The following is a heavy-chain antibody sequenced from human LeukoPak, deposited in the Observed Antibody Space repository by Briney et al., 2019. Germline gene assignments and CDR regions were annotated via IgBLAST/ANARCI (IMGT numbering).Heavy chain of an antibody. V-gene: IGHV3-48*04. CDR1: GFTFSSYS. CDR2: ISSSSSSI. D-gene: IGHD3-10*01. J-gene: IGHJ1*01. CDR3: ARTYYYNSGSFQH. Sequence: GGSLRLSCAASGFTFSSYSMNWVRQAPGKGLEWVSYISSSSSSIYYADSVKGRFTISRENAKNSLYLQMNSLRAEDTAVYYCARTYYYNSGSFQHWGQGTLVTVSS.